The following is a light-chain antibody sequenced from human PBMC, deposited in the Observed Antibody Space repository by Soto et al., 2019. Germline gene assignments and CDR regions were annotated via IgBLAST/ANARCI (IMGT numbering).Light chain of an antibody. Sequence: QSALTQPASVSGSPGQSITISCTGTSSDVGAYRYVSWYQQKPGKAPKLMIYEVSYRPSGVSNRFSGSKSGNTASLTISGPQAEDEADYYCTSFTSSDTWVFGAGTKLTVL. CDR3: TSFTSSDTWV. V-gene: IGLV2-14*01. J-gene: IGLJ3*02. CDR2: EVS. CDR1: SSDVGAYRY.